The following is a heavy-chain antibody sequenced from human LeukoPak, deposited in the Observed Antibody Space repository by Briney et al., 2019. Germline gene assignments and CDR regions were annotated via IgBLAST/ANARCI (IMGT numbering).Heavy chain of an antibody. CDR1: GFTFSSYS. J-gene: IGHJ4*02. CDR2: ISSSSYI. Sequence: KPGGSLRLSCAASGFTFSSYSMSWVRQAPGKGLEWVSSISSSSYIYYADSVKGRFTISRDNAKNSLYLQMNSLRAEDMAVYYCARAHHRRVYDYVWGSYPYWGQGTLVTVSS. V-gene: IGHV3-21*01. D-gene: IGHD3-16*02. CDR3: ARAHHRRVYDYVWGSYPY.